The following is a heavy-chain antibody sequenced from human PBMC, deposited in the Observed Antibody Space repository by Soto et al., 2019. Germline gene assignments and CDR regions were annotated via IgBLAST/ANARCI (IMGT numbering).Heavy chain of an antibody. J-gene: IGHJ6*02. D-gene: IGHD5-12*01. V-gene: IGHV3-48*01. CDR3: TRDHGYGYGMDV. CDR2: ITKSSRNI. Sequence: EVQLVESGGGLVQPGVSLRLSCAASGFTFSTYSMNWVRQAPGKGLEWISYITKSSRNIYYADSVKGRFTMSRDNAKNSLYLQMNSLRAEDTAVYYCTRDHGYGYGMDVWGQGTTVTVSS. CDR1: GFTFSTYS.